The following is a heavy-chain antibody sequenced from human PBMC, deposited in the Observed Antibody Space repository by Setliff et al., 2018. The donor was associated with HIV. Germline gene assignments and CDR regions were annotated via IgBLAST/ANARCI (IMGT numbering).Heavy chain of an antibody. Sequence: SVKVSCKASGGTFSSYAISWVRQAPGQGLEWMGGITPIFGTAKYVQKFQGRVTITTDESTSTAYMELSSLRSEDTAVYYCASPTAIPHWGQGTLVTVSS. V-gene: IGHV1-69*05. CDR2: ITPIFGTA. CDR3: ASPTAIPH. J-gene: IGHJ4*02. D-gene: IGHD2-21*02. CDR1: GGTFSSYA.